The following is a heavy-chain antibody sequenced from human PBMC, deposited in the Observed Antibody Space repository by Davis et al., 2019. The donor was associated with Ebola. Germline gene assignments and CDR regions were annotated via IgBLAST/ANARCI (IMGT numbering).Heavy chain of an antibody. CDR1: GGSFSDYY. J-gene: IGHJ4*02. CDR2: INHSGRT. CDR3: ARGLAGRRMGD. D-gene: IGHD3-16*01. V-gene: IGHV4-34*01. Sequence: MPSETLSLTCAVYGGSFSDYYYNWIRQSPGKGLEWIGEINHSGRTAYDSSLKSRVTISVDTSKSQVSLKLTSVTAAATAVYYCARGLAGRRMGDWGQGTLVTVSS.